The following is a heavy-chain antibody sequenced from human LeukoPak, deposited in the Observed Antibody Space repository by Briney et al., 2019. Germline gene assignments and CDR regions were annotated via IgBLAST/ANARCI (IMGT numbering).Heavy chain of an antibody. D-gene: IGHD2-15*01. CDR2: IHHSGST. J-gene: IGHJ4*02. V-gene: IGHV4-34*01. Sequence: PSETLSLTCAVYGGSFSDYSWNWIRQPPGKGLEWIGEIHHSGSTNYNPSLKSRVTISVDTSKKEFSLKLSSVTAADTAVYYCASGWYGFDYWGQGTLVTVSS. CDR3: ASGWYGFDY. CDR1: GGSFSDYS.